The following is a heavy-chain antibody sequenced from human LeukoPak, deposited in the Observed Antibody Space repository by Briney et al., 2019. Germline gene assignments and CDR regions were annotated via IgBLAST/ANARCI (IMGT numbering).Heavy chain of an antibody. Sequence: SETLSLTCAVYGGSFSGYYWSWIRQPPGKGLEWMGEINHSGSTTYNPSLKSRVTISVDTSKNQFYLKLSSVTAADSSVYYCASSSSGGSCYDGWGQGTLVTVSS. V-gene: IGHV4-34*01. CDR1: GGSFSGYY. CDR2: INHSGST. CDR3: ASSSSGGSCYDG. J-gene: IGHJ4*02. D-gene: IGHD2-15*01.